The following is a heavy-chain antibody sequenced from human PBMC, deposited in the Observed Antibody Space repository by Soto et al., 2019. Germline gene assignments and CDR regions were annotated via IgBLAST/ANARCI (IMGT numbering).Heavy chain of an antibody. D-gene: IGHD5-12*01. Sequence: PGGSLRLSCAASGFTFSSYGMHWVRQAPGKGLEWVAVIWYDGSNKYYADSVKGRFTISRDNSKNTLYLQMNSLRAEDTAVYYCAREVSGSDHDAFDIWGQGTMVTVSS. V-gene: IGHV3-33*01. CDR1: GFTFSSYG. J-gene: IGHJ3*02. CDR3: AREVSGSDHDAFDI. CDR2: IWYDGSNK.